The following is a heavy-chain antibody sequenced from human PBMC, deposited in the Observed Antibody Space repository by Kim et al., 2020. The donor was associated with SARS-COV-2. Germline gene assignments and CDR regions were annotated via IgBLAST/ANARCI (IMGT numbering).Heavy chain of an antibody. Sequence: ASVQGRFNIASDNSKNTLYLQMNSLRAEDTAVYYCARGTMVRGSSYYFDYWGQGTLVTVSS. V-gene: IGHV3-30*01. J-gene: IGHJ4*02. D-gene: IGHD3-10*01. CDR3: ARGTMVRGSSYYFDY.